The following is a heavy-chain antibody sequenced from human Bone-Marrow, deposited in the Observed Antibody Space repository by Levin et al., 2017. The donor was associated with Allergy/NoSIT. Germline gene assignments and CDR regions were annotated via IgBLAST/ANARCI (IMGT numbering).Heavy chain of an antibody. D-gene: IGHD6-19*01. V-gene: IGHV3-23*01. Sequence: LASETLSLTCAASGFTFSRYGMSWVRQAPGRGLEWVSALSGSGGNTYYADSVKGRFTISRDNSKNTPFLQMNSLRAEDTAVYYCAKHRGWYGVAFVIRGHGAMVTVSS. J-gene: IGHJ3*02. CDR1: GFTFSRYG. CDR3: AKHRGWYGVAFVI. CDR2: LSGSGGNT.